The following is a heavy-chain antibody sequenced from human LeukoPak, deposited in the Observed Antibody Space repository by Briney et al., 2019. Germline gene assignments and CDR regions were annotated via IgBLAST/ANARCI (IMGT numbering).Heavy chain of an antibody. CDR3: AKDQDYGDYIDY. V-gene: IGHV3-23*01. Sequence: GGSLRLSCAASGFTFSSYAMSWVRQAPGKGLEWVSAISGSGGSTYYADFVKGRFTISRDNSKNTLYLQMNSLRAEDTAVYYCAKDQDYGDYIDYWGQGTLVTLSS. CDR1: GFTFSSYA. J-gene: IGHJ4*02. D-gene: IGHD4-17*01. CDR2: ISGSGGST.